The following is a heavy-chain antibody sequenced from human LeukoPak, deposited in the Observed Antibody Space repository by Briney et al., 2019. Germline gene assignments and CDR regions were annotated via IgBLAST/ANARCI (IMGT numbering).Heavy chain of an antibody. CDR2: ISYDGSNK. V-gene: IGHV3-30-3*01. CDR3: ARESLETYYYDSSGYSPLGY. Sequence: GGSLRLSCAASGLTFSSYAMHWVRQAPGKGLEGVAVISYDGSNKYYADSVKGRFTISRDNSKNTLYLQMNSLRAEDTPVYYCARESLETYYYDSSGYSPLGYWGQGTLVTVSS. CDR1: GLTFSSYA. D-gene: IGHD3-22*01. J-gene: IGHJ4*02.